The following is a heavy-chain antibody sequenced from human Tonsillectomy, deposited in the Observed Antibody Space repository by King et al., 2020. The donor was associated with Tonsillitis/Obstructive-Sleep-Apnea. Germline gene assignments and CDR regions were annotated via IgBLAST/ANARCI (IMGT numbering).Heavy chain of an antibody. V-gene: IGHV4-59*01. CDR1: GGSISSYY. J-gene: IGHJ4*02. D-gene: IGHD4-17*01. Sequence: QLQESGPGLVKPSETLSLTCTVSGGSISSYYWSWLRPPPGKGLEWIGYIYYSGSTNYNPSLKSRVTISVDTSKNQFSLKLSSVTAADTAVYYCARARYGDYVYWGQGTLVTVSS. CDR2: IYYSGST. CDR3: ARARYGDYVY.